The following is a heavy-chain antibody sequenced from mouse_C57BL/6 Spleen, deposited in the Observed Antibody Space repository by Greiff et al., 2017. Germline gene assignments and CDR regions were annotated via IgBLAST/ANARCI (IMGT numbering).Heavy chain of an antibody. D-gene: IGHD2-4*01. CDR2: IWGDGST. J-gene: IGHJ1*03. CDR3: AKDLYDYEVPYWYFDV. Sequence: VKLQESGPGLVAPSQSLSITCTVSGFSLTSYGVSWVRQPPGKGLEWLGVIWGDGSTNYHSALISRLSISKDNSKSQVFLKLNSLQTDDPATYYCAKDLYDYEVPYWYFDVWGTGTTVTVSS. CDR1: GFSLTSYG. V-gene: IGHV2-3*01.